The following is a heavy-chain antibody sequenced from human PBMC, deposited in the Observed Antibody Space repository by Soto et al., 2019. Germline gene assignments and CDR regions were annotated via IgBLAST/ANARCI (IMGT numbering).Heavy chain of an antibody. D-gene: IGHD2-15*01. CDR2: IGPYNGNT. J-gene: IGHJ2*01. V-gene: IGHV1-18*01. Sequence: QAQLVQSGAEVKKPGASVKVSCQAGGYTFADYGISWVRQAPGQGLEWVGWIGPYNGNTNYAQTLQDSVTMTKDTSTKTDYMELRSLRSDDTALYYCARCYCTVGSCYTCWPFDLWGRGTLLTVSS. CDR1: GYTFADYG. CDR3: ARCYCTVGSCYTCWPFDL.